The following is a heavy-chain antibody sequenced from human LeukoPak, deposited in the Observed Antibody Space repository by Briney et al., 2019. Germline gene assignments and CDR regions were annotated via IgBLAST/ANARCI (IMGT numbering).Heavy chain of an antibody. J-gene: IGHJ5*02. D-gene: IGHD6-13*01. CDR1: GGTFSSYA. Sequence: SVTVSCKASGGTFSSYAISWVRQAPGQGLEWMGGIIPIFGTANYAQKFQGRVTITTDESTSTAYMEMSSLRSEDTAVYYCAITTGAGWFDPWGQGTLVTVSS. CDR3: AITTGAGWFDP. V-gene: IGHV1-69*05. CDR2: IIPIFGTA.